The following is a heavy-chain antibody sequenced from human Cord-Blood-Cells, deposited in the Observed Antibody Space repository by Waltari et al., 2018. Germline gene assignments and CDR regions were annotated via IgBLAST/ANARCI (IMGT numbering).Heavy chain of an antibody. J-gene: IGHJ4*02. V-gene: IGHV4-34*01. CDR3: ARVPDYDYVWGSYRYFDY. Sequence: QVQLQQWGAGLLKPSETLSLTCAVYGGSFSGYYWSWIRQPPGKGLEWIGGINHSGSTNYNPALKSRVTISVDTSKNQFSLKLSSVTAADTAVYYCARVPDYDYVWGSYRYFDYWGQGTLVTVSS. D-gene: IGHD3-16*02. CDR1: GGSFSGYY. CDR2: INHSGST.